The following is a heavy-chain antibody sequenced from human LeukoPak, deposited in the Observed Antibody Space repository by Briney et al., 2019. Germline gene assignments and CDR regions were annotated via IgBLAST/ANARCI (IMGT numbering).Heavy chain of an antibody. CDR3: AKPAYCSGAGCYEYYFDY. CDR2: ISKDGSNE. CDR1: RFTFSAYD. J-gene: IGHJ4*02. V-gene: IGHV3-30*18. D-gene: IGHD2-15*01. Sequence: GGSLRLSCAASRFTFSAYDMHWVRQAPCKGLEWVAIISKDGSNEYYADSVKGRFTISRDNSKNTLYLQLNSLRAEDTAMYYCAKPAYCSGAGCYEYYFDYWGQGTLVTVSS.